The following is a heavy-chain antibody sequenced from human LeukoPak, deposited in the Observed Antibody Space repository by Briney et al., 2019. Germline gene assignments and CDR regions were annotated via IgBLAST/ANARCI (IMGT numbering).Heavy chain of an antibody. D-gene: IGHD2-2*01. Sequence: PGGSLRLSCAASGCRFDDYGMSWVRHVPGKGLEWVSGTNCDGASTGYADSVKGRFTISRENVKNLLYLQMNSLRVEDTALYFCGRVYCSTTSCYDYYDYYMDVWGKGTTVTVSS. CDR3: GRVYCSTTSCYDYYDYYMDV. CDR1: GCRFDDYG. J-gene: IGHJ6*03. CDR2: TNCDGAST. V-gene: IGHV3-20*04.